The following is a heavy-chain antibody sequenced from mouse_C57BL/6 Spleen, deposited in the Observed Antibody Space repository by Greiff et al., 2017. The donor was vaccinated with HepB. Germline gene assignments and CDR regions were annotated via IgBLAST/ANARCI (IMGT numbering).Heavy chain of an antibody. J-gene: IGHJ2*01. CDR1: GFTFSSYA. V-gene: IGHV5-4*01. CDR2: ISDGGSYT. D-gene: IGHD3-2*02. CDR3: ARDRKGSGYVDY. Sequence: EVQLVESGGGLVKPGRSLKLSCAASGFTFSSYAMSWVRQTPEKRLEWVATISDGGSYTYYPDNVKGRFIISRDNAKNNLYLQMSHLKSEDTAMYYCARDRKGSGYVDYWGQGTTLTVSS.